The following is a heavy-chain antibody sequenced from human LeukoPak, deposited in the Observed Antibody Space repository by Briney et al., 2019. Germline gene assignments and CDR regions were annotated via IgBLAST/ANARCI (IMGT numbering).Heavy chain of an antibody. CDR2: IYYSGST. V-gene: IGHV4-39*01. J-gene: IGHJ4*02. D-gene: IGHD6-6*01. Sequence: SETLSLTCTVSGGSISSSSYYWGWIRQPPGKGLEWIGSIYYSGSTYYNPSLKSRVTISVDTSKNQFSLKLSSVTAADTAVYYCARPARRGTHDYWGQGTLVTVSS. CDR1: GGSISSSSYY. CDR3: ARPARRGTHDY.